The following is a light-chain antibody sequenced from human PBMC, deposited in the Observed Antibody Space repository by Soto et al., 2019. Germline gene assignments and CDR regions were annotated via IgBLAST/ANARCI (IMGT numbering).Light chain of an antibody. Sequence: QSALTQPPSASGSPGQSVTISCTGTSSDVGGYNYVSWYQQHPGKAPKLMIYEVNKRPSGVPDRFSGSKSGNTASLTVSGLQAEDEADYYCNSYAGHVVFGGGTKVTVL. J-gene: IGLJ2*01. CDR2: EVN. CDR3: NSYAGHVV. CDR1: SSDVGGYNY. V-gene: IGLV2-8*01.